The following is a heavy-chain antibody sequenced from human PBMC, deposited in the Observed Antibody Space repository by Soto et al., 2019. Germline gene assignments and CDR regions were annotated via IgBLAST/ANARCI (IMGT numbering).Heavy chain of an antibody. V-gene: IGHV1-69*02. D-gene: IGHD3-10*01. CDR2: IIPILGIA. CDR1: GGTFSSYT. CDR3: ARIELGGYYYGSGSSIPLMGV. J-gene: IGHJ6*04. Sequence: EASVKVSCKASGGTFSSYTISWVRQAPGQGLEWMGRIIPILGIANYAQKFQGRVTITADKSTSTAYMELSSLRSGDTAVYYCARIELGGYYYGSGSSIPLMGVWGKGTTVTVSS.